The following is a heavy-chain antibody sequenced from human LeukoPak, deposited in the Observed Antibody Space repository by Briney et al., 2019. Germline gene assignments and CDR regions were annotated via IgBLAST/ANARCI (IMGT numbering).Heavy chain of an antibody. J-gene: IGHJ5*02. Sequence: GGSLRLSCAASGFTFSSYAMHWDRQAPGKGLEWVAVISYDGSNKYYADSVKGRFTISRDNSKNTLYLQMNSLRAEDTAVYYCAREGDRTSHSKNWLDPWGQGTLVTVSS. CDR3: AREGDRTSHSKNWLDP. D-gene: IGHD2-2*01. CDR2: ISYDGSNK. CDR1: GFTFSSYA. V-gene: IGHV3-30-3*01.